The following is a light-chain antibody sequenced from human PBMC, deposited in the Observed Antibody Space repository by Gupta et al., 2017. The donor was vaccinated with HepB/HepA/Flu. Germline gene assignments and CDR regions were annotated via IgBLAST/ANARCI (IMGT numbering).Light chain of an antibody. V-gene: IGKV1-39*01. CDR1: QSISSY. CDR3: QQSDCTPPWT. CDR2: AAS. Sequence: DIQMTQSPSSLSASVGDRVTITCRASQSISSYLNWYQQKPGKAPKLLIYAASSLQSGVPSRFSGSGSGTDFTLTISSRQPEDFAPYYCQQSDCTPPWTFGQGTKVEIK. J-gene: IGKJ1*01.